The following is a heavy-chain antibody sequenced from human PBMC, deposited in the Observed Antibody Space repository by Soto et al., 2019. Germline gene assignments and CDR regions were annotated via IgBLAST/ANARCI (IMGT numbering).Heavy chain of an antibody. CDR1: GFTFSSYA. J-gene: IGHJ5*02. V-gene: IGHV3-30-3*01. CDR3: AREAYYDSSGYSDNWFDP. CDR2: ISYDGSNK. D-gene: IGHD3-22*01. Sequence: QVQLVESGVGVVQPGRSLRLSCAASGFTFSSYAMHWVRQAPGKGLEWVAVISYDGSNKYYADSVKGRFTISRDNSKNTLYLQMNSLRAEDTAVYYCAREAYYDSSGYSDNWFDPWGQGTLVTVSS.